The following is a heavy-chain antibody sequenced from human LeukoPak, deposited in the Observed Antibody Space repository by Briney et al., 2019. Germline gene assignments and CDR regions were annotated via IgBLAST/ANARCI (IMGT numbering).Heavy chain of an antibody. D-gene: IGHD6-13*01. CDR2: ISYDGSNK. CDR1: GFTFSSYA. Sequence: GGSLRLSCAASGFTFSSYAMSWVRQAPGKGLEWVAVISYDGSNKYYADSVKGRFTISRDNSKNTLYLQMNSLRAEDTAVYYCARDVALVKGIAAAGAAFDIWGQGTMVTVSS. V-gene: IGHV3-30*04. CDR3: ARDVALVKGIAAAGAAFDI. J-gene: IGHJ3*02.